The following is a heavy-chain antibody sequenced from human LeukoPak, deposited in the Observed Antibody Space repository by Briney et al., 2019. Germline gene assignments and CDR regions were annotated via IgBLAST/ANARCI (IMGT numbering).Heavy chain of an antibody. Sequence: GESLKISCKGSGYSFTSYWIGWVRQMPGKGLEWMGIIYPGDSDTRYSPSFQGQVTISADKSISTAYLQWSSLKASDTAMYYCAGVMEADGWYFDLWGRGTLVTVSS. CDR1: GYSFTSYW. CDR3: AGVMEADGWYFDL. J-gene: IGHJ2*01. V-gene: IGHV5-51*01. D-gene: IGHD6-13*01. CDR2: IYPGDSDT.